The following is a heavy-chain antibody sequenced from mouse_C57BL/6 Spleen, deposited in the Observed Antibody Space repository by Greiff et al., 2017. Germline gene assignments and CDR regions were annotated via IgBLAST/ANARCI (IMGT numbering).Heavy chain of an antibody. CDR1: GYTFTSYW. D-gene: IGHD2-4*01. J-gene: IGHJ2*01. CDR2: IHPNSGST. CDR3: ANYDYDDYFDY. V-gene: IGHV1-64*01. Sequence: QVQLQQPGAELVKPGASVKLSCKASGYTFTSYWMHWVKQRPGQGLEWIGMIHPNSGSTNYNEKFKSKATLTVDKSSSTAYMQLSSLTSEDAAVYYCANYDYDDYFDYWGQGTTLPVSS.